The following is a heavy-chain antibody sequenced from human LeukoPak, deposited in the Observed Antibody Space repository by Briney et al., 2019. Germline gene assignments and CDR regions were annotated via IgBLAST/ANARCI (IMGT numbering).Heavy chain of an antibody. J-gene: IGHJ4*02. CDR1: GDTFTTYD. Sequence: ASVKVSWKASGDTFTTYDINWVRPTAGQGLEWMGWMNPNSGDTGYAQKFQGRLTITRDASISTAYMDLSSLRSDDTAVYHRARTKPDHSDIKNWAPGTLVTVSS. D-gene: IGHD3-9*01. CDR3: ARTKPDHSDIKN. CDR2: MNPNSGDT. V-gene: IGHV1-8*02.